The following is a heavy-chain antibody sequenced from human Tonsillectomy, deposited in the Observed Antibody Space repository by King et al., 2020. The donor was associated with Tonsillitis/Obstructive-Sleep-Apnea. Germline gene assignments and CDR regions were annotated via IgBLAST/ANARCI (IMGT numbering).Heavy chain of an antibody. Sequence: VQLQESGPGLVKPSETLSLTCTVSGGSITSYYWSWIRQPPGKGLEWIGYIYYSGNTNYNPSLKSRVTISVDTSKNQFSLKLSSVTAADTAVYYCAGVRGVMGNPFYSFDYGGQGPLVTVSS. J-gene: IGHJ4*02. CDR3: AGVRGVMGNPFYSFDY. CDR1: GGSITSYY. D-gene: IGHD3-16*01. CDR2: IYYSGNT. V-gene: IGHV4-59*01.